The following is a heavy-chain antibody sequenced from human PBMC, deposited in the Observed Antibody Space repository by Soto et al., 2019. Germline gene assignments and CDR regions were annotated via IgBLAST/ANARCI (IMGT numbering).Heavy chain of an antibody. CDR1: GGSFSGYY. J-gene: IGHJ6*02. CDR2: INHSGST. V-gene: IGHV4-34*01. CDR3: ARQAVAGIYYYYYYDMDV. D-gene: IGHD6-19*01. Sequence: PSETLSLTCAVYGGSFSGYYWSWIRQPPGKGLEWIGEINHSGSTNYNPSLKSRVTISVDTSKNQFSLKLSSVTAADTAVYYCARQAVAGIYYYYYYDMDVWGQGTTVTVSS.